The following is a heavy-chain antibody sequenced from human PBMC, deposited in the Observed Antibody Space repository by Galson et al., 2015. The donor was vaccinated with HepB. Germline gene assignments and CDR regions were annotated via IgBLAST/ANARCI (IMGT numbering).Heavy chain of an antibody. CDR1: GYTFTSYG. Sequence: SVKVSCKASGYTFTSYGISWVRQAPGQGLEWMGWISAYNGNTNYAQKLQGRVTMTTDTSTSTAYMELRSLRSDDTAVYYCASASSGWEHYGMDVWGQGTTVTVSS. CDR2: ISAYNGNT. CDR3: ASASSGWEHYGMDV. J-gene: IGHJ6*02. V-gene: IGHV1-18*04. D-gene: IGHD6-19*01.